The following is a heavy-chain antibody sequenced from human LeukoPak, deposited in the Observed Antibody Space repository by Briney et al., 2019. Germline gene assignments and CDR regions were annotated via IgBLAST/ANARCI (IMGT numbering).Heavy chain of an antibody. Sequence: GGSLRLSCAASEFSVGSNYMTWVRQAPGKGLEWVSLIYSGGSTYYADSVKGRFTISRDNSKNTLYLQMNSLRAEDTAVYYCTTDGRVRWQEEVWGQGTMVTVSS. D-gene: IGHD1-26*01. J-gene: IGHJ3*01. V-gene: IGHV3-66*01. CDR3: TTDGRVRWQEEV. CDR1: EFSVGSNY. CDR2: IYSGGST.